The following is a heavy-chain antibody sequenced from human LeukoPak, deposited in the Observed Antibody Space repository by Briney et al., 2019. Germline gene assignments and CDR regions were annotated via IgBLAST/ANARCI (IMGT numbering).Heavy chain of an antibody. CDR3: ARSGSSVWWSYYYYGMDV. CDR2: IYTSGST. CDR1: GGSISSYY. V-gene: IGHV4-4*07. D-gene: IGHD2-8*01. Sequence: SETPSLTCTVSGGSISSYYWSWIRQPAGKGLEWIGRIYTSGSTNYNPSLKSRVTMSVDTSKNQFSLKLSSVTAADTAVYYCARSGSSVWWSYYYYGMDVWGQGTTVTVSS. J-gene: IGHJ6*02.